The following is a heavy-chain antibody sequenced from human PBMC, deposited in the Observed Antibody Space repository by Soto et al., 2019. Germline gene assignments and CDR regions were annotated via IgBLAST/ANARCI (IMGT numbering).Heavy chain of an antibody. CDR1: GFTFSSYA. Sequence: EVQLLESGGGLVQPGGSLRLSCAASGFTFSSYAMSWVRQAPGKGLEWVSAISGSGGSTYYADSVKGRFTISRDNSKKTLYLQMNSLRAEDTAVYYCAKAHSGWYGSFDYWGQGTLVTVSS. D-gene: IGHD6-19*01. J-gene: IGHJ4*02. CDR2: ISGSGGST. CDR3: AKAHSGWYGSFDY. V-gene: IGHV3-23*01.